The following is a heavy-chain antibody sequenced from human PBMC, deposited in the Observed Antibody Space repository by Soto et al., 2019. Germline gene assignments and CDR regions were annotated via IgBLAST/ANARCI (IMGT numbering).Heavy chain of an antibody. CDR2: IYYRGTT. V-gene: IGHV4-59*01. Sequence: SETLSLTCTVSGGSITSYQWSWIRQPPGKGLEWIGYIYYRGTTNYNPSLKSRVTISVDTSKNQFSLNLSSVTAADTAVYYCARLDVVRGVTLSYFDYWGLGTLVTVSS. CDR3: ARLDVVRGVTLSYFDY. D-gene: IGHD3-10*01. J-gene: IGHJ4*02. CDR1: GGSITSYQ.